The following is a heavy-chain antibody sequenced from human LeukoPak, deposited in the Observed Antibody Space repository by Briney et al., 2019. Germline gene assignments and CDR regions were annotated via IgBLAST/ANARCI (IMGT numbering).Heavy chain of an antibody. J-gene: IGHJ4*02. CDR3: AKRGVVIRVILVGFHKEAYYFES. CDR2: IKEDGSAK. Sequence: GGSLRLSCVASGFTFSTHWMSWVRQVPGKGLEWVANIKEDGSAKYYVDSVKGRFTISRDNPKNTLYLQMNSLRAEDTAVYFCAKRGVVIRVILVGFHKEAYYFESWGQGALVTVSS. D-gene: IGHD3/OR15-3a*01. V-gene: IGHV3-7*03. CDR1: GFTFSTHW.